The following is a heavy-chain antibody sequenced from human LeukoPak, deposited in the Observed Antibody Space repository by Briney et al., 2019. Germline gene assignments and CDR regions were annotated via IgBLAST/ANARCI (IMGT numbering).Heavy chain of an antibody. CDR2: IKSKTDGGTT. CDR1: GFTFSNAW. D-gene: IGHD3-9*01. V-gene: IGHV3-15*01. J-gene: IGHJ6*02. Sequence: GGSLRLSCAASGFTFSNAWMSWVRQAPGKGLEWVGRIKSKTDGGTTDYAAPVKGRFTISRDDSKNTLYLQMNSLRAEDTAVYYCARDSYFSGYYDILTGYYKEPVGYYYYGMDVWGQGTTVTVS. CDR3: ARDSYFSGYYDILTGYYKEPVGYYYYGMDV.